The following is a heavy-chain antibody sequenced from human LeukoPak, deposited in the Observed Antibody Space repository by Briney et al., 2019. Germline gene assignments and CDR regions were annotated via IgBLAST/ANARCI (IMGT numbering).Heavy chain of an antibody. V-gene: IGHV3-23*05. Sequence: GGSLRLSCAASGFIFSSFDMSWVRQAPGKGLEWVSSIFDTGNSAFYADSVKGRFTISRDNSKNTLYLQMNSLRAEDTAVYFCANSRGYGSGNLWGQGTLVTVSS. CDR1: GFIFSSFD. CDR3: ANSRGYGSGNL. D-gene: IGHD3-10*01. CDR2: IFDTGNSA. J-gene: IGHJ4*02.